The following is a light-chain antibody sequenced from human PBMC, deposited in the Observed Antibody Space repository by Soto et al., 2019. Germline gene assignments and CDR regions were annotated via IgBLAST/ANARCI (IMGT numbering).Light chain of an antibody. CDR2: EVT. CDR3: SSYTTGSTRG. V-gene: IGLV2-14*01. J-gene: IGLJ1*01. CDR1: TGDVGIYNY. Sequence: QSALTQPASVSGSPGQSIAISCTGSTGDVGIYNYVSWYQQHPGKVPKLIISEVTNRPSGVSNRFSGCKSGNTASLPISGLEAEDEADYYCSSYTTGSTRGFGTGTKLTGL.